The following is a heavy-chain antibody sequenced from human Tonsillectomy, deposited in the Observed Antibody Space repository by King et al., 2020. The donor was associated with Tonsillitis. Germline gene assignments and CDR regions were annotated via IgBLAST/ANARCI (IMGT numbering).Heavy chain of an antibody. D-gene: IGHD1-26*01. Sequence: VQLVESGGGVVQPGGSLRLSCAASGFTFSSYGMHWVRQAPGKGLEWVAFIRYDGSNKYYADSVKGRFTISRDNSKNTLYLQMNSLGVEDTVVYYCAKDPMTTTYYYYGMDVWGQGTTVTVSS. J-gene: IGHJ6*02. V-gene: IGHV3-30*02. CDR3: AKDPMTTTYYYYGMDV. CDR1: GFTFSSYG. CDR2: IRYDGSNK.